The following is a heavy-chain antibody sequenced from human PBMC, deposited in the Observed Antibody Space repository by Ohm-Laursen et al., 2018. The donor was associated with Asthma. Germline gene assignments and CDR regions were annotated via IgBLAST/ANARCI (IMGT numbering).Heavy chain of an antibody. J-gene: IGHJ3*02. Sequence: SLRLSCAASGFTFSSYSMNWVRQAQGKGLEWVSSISSSSSYIYYADSVKGRFTISRDNAKNSLYLQMNSLRAEDTAVYYCARDLSSSGWQIDAFDIWGQGTMVTVSS. CDR2: ISSSSSYI. D-gene: IGHD6-19*01. CDR1: GFTFSSYS. V-gene: IGHV3-21*01. CDR3: ARDLSSSGWQIDAFDI.